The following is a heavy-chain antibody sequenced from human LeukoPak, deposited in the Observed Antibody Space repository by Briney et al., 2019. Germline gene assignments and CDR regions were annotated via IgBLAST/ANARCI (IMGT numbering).Heavy chain of an antibody. J-gene: IGHJ6*02. CDR2: IYQSGST. V-gene: IGHV4-30-2*01. CDR1: GASISSGSFS. Sequence: SETLSLTCAVSGASISSGSFSWSWIRRPPGKGLEWIGYIYQSGSTSYNPSLKSRVTMSLDRSQNHFSLKVSSVTAADTAVYYCARTLLRPPYFYGMDVWGQGTTVTVSS. CDR3: ARTLLRPPYFYGMDV.